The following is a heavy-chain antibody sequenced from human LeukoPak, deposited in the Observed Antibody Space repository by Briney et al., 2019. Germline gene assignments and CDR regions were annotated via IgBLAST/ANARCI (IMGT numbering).Heavy chain of an antibody. CDR2: MNPNSGNT. CDR3: AKVGRVVAATDYYYGMGV. D-gene: IGHD2-15*01. V-gene: IGHV1-8*01. Sequence: ASVKVSCKASGYTFTSYDINWVRQATGQGLEWMGWMNPNSGNTGYAQKFQGRVTMTRNTSISTAYMELSSLRSEDTAVYYCAKVGRVVAATDYYYGMGVWGQGTTVTVSS. J-gene: IGHJ6*02. CDR1: GYTFTSYD.